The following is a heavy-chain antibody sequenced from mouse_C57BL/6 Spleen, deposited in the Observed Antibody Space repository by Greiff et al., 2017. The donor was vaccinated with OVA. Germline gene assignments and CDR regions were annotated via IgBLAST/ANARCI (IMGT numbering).Heavy chain of an antibody. J-gene: IGHJ4*01. CDR2: INPNNGGT. V-gene: IGHV1-18*01. D-gene: IGHD1-1*01. CDR3: ARWDYYYGSSYYAMDY. Sequence: VQLQQSGPELVKPGASVKIPCKASGYTFTDYNMDWVKQSHGKSLEWIGDINPNNGGTIYNQKFKGKATLTVDKSSSTAYMELRSLTSEDTAVYYCARWDYYYGSSYYAMDYWGQGTSVTVSS. CDR1: GYTFTDYN.